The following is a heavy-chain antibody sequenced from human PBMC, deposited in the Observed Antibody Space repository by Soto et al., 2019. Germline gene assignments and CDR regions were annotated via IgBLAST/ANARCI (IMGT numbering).Heavy chain of an antibody. CDR1: GFNFGDYG. J-gene: IGHJ4*02. D-gene: IGHD3-3*01. Sequence: GGSLRLSCSASGFNFGDYGMSWVRQAPGKGLEWVSGIHWSGGSTFYVDSVKGRFTISRDNSKNTLYLQMNSLRAEDTAVYYCAKTRADFWSGYYAYYFDYWGQGTLVTVSS. V-gene: IGHV3-20*04. CDR2: IHWSGGST. CDR3: AKTRADFWSGYYAYYFDY.